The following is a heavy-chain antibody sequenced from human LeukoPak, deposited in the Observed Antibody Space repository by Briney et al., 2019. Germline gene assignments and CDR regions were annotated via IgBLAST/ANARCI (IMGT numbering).Heavy chain of an antibody. CDR2: IYTSGST. Sequence: SEILSLTCTVSGGSISSGSYYWSWIRQPAGKGLEWIGRIYTSGSTNYNPSLKSRVTISVDTSKNQFSLKLSSVTAADTAVYYCARGIATTGDFDYWGQGTLVTVSS. CDR3: ARGIATTGDFDY. D-gene: IGHD5-12*01. J-gene: IGHJ4*02. V-gene: IGHV4-61*02. CDR1: GGSISSGSYY.